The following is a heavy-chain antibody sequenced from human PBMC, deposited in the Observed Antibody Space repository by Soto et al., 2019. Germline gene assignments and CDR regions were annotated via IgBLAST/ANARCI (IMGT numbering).Heavy chain of an antibody. Sequence: AAVKVSCKASGYTFTSYAMHWVRQAPGQRPEWMGWINAGNGFTKYLQKFQGRGTITRDTSANTAYMELRSLRDEDTAVYYCARDYVPGAMGGYYYYSMDVWGQGTTVTVSS. CDR1: GYTFTSYA. CDR2: INAGNGFT. V-gene: IGHV1-3*01. D-gene: IGHD2-2*01. CDR3: ARDYVPGAMGGYYYYSMDV. J-gene: IGHJ6*02.